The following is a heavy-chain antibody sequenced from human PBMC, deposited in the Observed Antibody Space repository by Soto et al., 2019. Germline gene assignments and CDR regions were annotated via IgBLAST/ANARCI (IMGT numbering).Heavy chain of an antibody. J-gene: IGHJ6*02. CDR3: AKDLLRVYAIFAPYSYYGMDV. V-gene: IGHV3-30*18. D-gene: IGHD2-8*01. CDR2: ISYDGSNK. Sequence: QVQLVESGGGVVQPGRSLRLSCAASGFTFSSYGMHWVRQAPGKGLEWVAGISYDGSNKYYADSVKGRFTISRDNSKNTLYLQMNSLRAEDTAVYYCAKDLLRVYAIFAPYSYYGMDVWGQGTTVTVSS. CDR1: GFTFSSYG.